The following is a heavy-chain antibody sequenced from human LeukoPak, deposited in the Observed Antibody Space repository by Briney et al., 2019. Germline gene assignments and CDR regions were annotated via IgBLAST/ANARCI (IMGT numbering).Heavy chain of an antibody. J-gene: IGHJ4*02. D-gene: IGHD5-18*01. CDR1: GGSISSYY. Sequence: SETLSLTCTVSGGSISSYYWNWIRQPPGRGLEWIGYIYYSGSTNYKPSLKSRVTISVDTSKNQFSLKLSSVTAADTAVYYCARYSRSSQYFDSWGQGTLVTVSS. CDR2: IYYSGST. V-gene: IGHV4-59*01. CDR3: ARYSRSSQYFDS.